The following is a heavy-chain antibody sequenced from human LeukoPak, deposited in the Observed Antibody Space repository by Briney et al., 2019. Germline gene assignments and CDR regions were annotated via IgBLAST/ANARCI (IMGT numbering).Heavy chain of an antibody. CDR1: GFTFSNYA. Sequence: SGGSLRLSCATSGFTFSNYAMSWVRQAPGKGLEWVSIISDSAVGTYYADSVKGRFTISRDNAKNSLYLQMNSLRAEDTAVYYCARSSDYDSSGYYYPWGQGTLVTVSS. D-gene: IGHD3-22*01. V-gene: IGHV3-23*01. J-gene: IGHJ5*02. CDR3: ARSSDYDSSGYYYP. CDR2: ISDSAVGT.